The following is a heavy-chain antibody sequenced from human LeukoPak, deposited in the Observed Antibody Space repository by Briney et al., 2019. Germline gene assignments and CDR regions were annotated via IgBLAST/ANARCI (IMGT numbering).Heavy chain of an antibody. CDR1: GFTFSSYA. CDR3: AKSIVVVTTMGYYFDY. Sequence: TGGSLRLSCAASGFTFSSYAMSWVRQAPGKGLEWVSAISGSGGSTYYADSVKGRFTISRDNSKNTLYLQMNSLRAEDTAVYYCAKSIVVVTTMGYYFDYWGQGTLVIVSS. D-gene: IGHD3-22*01. CDR2: ISGSGGST. V-gene: IGHV3-23*01. J-gene: IGHJ4*02.